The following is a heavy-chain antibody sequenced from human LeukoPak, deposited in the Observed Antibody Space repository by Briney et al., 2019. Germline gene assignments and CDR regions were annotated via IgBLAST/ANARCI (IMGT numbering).Heavy chain of an antibody. Sequence: ASVKVSCKASGYTFTNYGISWVRQAPGQGLEWMGWINTYNYNTNYAQKLQGRVAMTTDTSSSTAYMELRSLRSDDTAVYYCARQRIEVPTAQVDYWGQGTLVTVSS. CDR3: ARQRIEVPTAQVDY. V-gene: IGHV1-18*04. D-gene: IGHD2-2*01. CDR1: GYTFTNYG. J-gene: IGHJ4*02. CDR2: INTYNYNT.